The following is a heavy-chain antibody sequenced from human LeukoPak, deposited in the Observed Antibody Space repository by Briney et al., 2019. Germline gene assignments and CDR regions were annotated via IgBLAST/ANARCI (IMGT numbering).Heavy chain of an antibody. D-gene: IGHD2-15*01. J-gene: IGHJ5*02. CDR3: ARACSGGICYSDNWLDP. Sequence: GAPVKVSCKASGYTFTGYYMHWVRQAPGQGLEWMGRINPNSGDTNYAQKFQGRVTMTRDTSITTAYMELSSLKSDDTAVYYCARACSGGICYSDNWLDPWGQGTQVTVSS. V-gene: IGHV1-2*06. CDR1: GYTFTGYY. CDR2: INPNSGDT.